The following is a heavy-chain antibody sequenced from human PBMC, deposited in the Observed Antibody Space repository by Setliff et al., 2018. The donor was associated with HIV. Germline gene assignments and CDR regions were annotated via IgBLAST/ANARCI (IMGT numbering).Heavy chain of an antibody. V-gene: IGHV4-61*02. D-gene: IGHD2-2*02. CDR3: ARSYCSSTNCYRGYFDC. CDR2: IYTTGTT. CDR1: GDSIISGLYY. J-gene: IGHJ4*02. Sequence: SETLSLTCTVSGDSIISGLYYWNWIRQPAGKGLEWIGRIYTTGTTNYNPSLKSRVTIFVDTSKNQLSVKLSAVTAADTAVYYCARSYCSSTNCYRGYFDCRGQGTLVTVSS.